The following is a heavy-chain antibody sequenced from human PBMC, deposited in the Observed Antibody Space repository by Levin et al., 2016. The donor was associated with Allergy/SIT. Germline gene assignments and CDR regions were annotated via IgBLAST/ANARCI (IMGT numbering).Heavy chain of an antibody. CDR3: ARVNFAPGGYYLTYKGMDV. D-gene: IGHD3-22*01. CDR1: GFTFSHYW. V-gene: IGHV3-7*04. CDR2: IKRDGSEK. Sequence: GGSLRLSCAASGFTFSHYWMSWVRQAPGKGLQWVANIKRDGSEKYYVDSVKGRFTISRDNAENSLFLQMNSLRAEDTAIYYCARVNFAPGGYYLTYKGMDVWGQGTTVTVSS. J-gene: IGHJ6*02.